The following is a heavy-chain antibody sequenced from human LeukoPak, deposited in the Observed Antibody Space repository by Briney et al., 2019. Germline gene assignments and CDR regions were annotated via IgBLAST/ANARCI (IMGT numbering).Heavy chain of an antibody. Sequence: GGSLRLSCAASGFAFSSYEMNWVRQAPGKGLEWVSYISSSGSTIYYADSVKGRFTISRDNAKNSLYLQMNSLRAEDTAVYYCARVLGGSGSYSYFDYWGQGTLVTVSS. D-gene: IGHD3-10*01. V-gene: IGHV3-48*03. CDR1: GFAFSSYE. CDR3: ARVLGGSGSYSYFDY. CDR2: ISSSGSTI. J-gene: IGHJ4*02.